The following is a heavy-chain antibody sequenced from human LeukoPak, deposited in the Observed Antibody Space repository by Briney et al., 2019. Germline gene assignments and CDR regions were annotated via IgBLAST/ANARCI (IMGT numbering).Heavy chain of an antibody. CDR3: ARDGVAYYYYGMDV. J-gene: IGHJ6*02. V-gene: IGHV3-33*01. Sequence: IWCDGSNKYYADSVKGRFTISRDNSKNTLYLQMNSLRAEDTAVYYCARDGVAYYYYGMDVWGQGTTVTVSS. CDR2: IWCDGSNK.